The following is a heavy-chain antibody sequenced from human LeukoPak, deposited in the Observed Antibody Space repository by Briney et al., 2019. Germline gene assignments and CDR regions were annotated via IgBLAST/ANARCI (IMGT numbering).Heavy chain of an antibody. D-gene: IGHD2-15*01. CDR3: ARGGYRYCSGGSCYMFDY. CDR2: IGTAGDT. J-gene: IGHJ4*02. CDR1: GFTFSSYD. Sequence: GGSLRLSCAASGFTFSSYDMHWVRQATGKGLEWVSAIGTAGDTYYPGSVKGRFTISRENAKNSLYLQMNSLRAGDTAVYYCARGGYRYCSGGSCYMFDYWGQGTLVTVSS. V-gene: IGHV3-13*01.